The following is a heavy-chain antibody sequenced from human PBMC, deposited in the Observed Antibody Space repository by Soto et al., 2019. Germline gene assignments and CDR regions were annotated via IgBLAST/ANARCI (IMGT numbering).Heavy chain of an antibody. CDR1: GGSISSYY. Sequence: SETLSLTCTVSGGSISSYYWSWIRQPPGKGLEWIGYIYYSGSTNYNPSLKSRVTISVDTSKNQFSLKLSSVTAADTAVYYCARVPPTVASKPDGEFDIWGQGTMVTVSS. CDR2: IYYSGST. CDR3: ARVPPTVASKPDGEFDI. D-gene: IGHD4-17*01. J-gene: IGHJ3*02. V-gene: IGHV4-59*01.